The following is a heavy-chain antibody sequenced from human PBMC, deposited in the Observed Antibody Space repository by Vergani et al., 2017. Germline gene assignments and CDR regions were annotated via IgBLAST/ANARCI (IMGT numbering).Heavy chain of an antibody. J-gene: IGHJ5*02. CDR1: GGSISSSSYY. CDR2: IYYSGST. Sequence: QLQLQESGPGLVKPSETLSLTCTVSGGSISSSSYYWGWIRQPPGKGLEWIGSIYYSGSTYYNPSLKSRVTISVDTSKNQFSLKLSSVTAADTAVYYCARDVGDSSGHWFDPWGQGTLVTVSS. CDR3: ARDVGDSSGHWFDP. D-gene: IGHD6-19*01. V-gene: IGHV4-39*02.